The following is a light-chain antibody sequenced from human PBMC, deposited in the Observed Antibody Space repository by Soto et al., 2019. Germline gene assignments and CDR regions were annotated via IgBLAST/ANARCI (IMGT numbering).Light chain of an antibody. Sequence: DIQMTQSPSTLSASVGDRVTLTCRASQNINIWLAWYQQKPGKAPKLLIYKASTLESGVPSRFSGSGSGTEFPLTISSLQPDDFSTYYCQQYSTYSRTFGQGTKVEIK. CDR2: KAS. V-gene: IGKV1-5*03. CDR3: QQYSTYSRT. J-gene: IGKJ1*01. CDR1: QNINIW.